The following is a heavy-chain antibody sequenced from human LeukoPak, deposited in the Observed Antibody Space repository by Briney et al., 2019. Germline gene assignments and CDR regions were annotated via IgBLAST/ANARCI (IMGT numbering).Heavy chain of an antibody. D-gene: IGHD6-13*01. CDR3: ARQGSSSWYSNWFDP. CDR2: INPNSGGT. J-gene: IGHJ5*02. CDR1: GYTFTGYY. Sequence: ASVKVSCKASGYTFTGYYMHWVRQAPGQGLEWMGWINPNSGGTNYAQKFRGRVTMTRDTSISTAYTELSRLRSDDTAVYYCARQGSSSWYSNWFDPWGQGTLITVSS. V-gene: IGHV1-2*02.